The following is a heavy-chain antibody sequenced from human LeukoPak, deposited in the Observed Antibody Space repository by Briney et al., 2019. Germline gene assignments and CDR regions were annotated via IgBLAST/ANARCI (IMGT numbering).Heavy chain of an antibody. V-gene: IGHV3-15*01. Sequence: GGSLRLSCAASGFTFSNAWMSWVRQAPGKGLEWVGRIKSKTDGGTTDYAAPVKGRFTISRDDSKNTLYLQMNSLKTEDTAVYYCTTDPRDYGDVGFDPWGQGTLVTVSS. CDR1: GFTFSNAW. CDR3: TTDPRDYGDVGFDP. CDR2: IKSKTDGGTT. J-gene: IGHJ5*02. D-gene: IGHD4-17*01.